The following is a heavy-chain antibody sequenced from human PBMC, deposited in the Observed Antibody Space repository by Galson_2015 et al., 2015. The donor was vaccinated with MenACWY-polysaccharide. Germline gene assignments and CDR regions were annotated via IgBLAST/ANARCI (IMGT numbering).Heavy chain of an antibody. CDR2: IYPSDSDT. CDR1: GYSYTSYW. Sequence: QSGAEVKKPGESLQISCTGSGYSYTSYWIGWVRQMPGKGMEWMGMIYPSDSDTRYSPSFQGQVTISADKSISTAYLQWSSLRASDTAIYYCVRHLYADFWGQGTLVTVSS. CDR3: VRHLYADF. V-gene: IGHV5-51*01. J-gene: IGHJ4*02. D-gene: IGHD2-2*02.